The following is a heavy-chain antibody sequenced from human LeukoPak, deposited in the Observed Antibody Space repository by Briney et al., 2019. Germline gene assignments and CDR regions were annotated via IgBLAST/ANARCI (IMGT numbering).Heavy chain of an antibody. D-gene: IGHD5-24*01. CDR2: IIPIFGTA. CDR3: ARDQGDGYTPTRGQFDD. J-gene: IGHJ4*02. CDR1: GGTFSSYA. V-gene: IGHV1-69*01. Sequence: ASVEVSFKASGGTFSSYAIRWVRQAPGQGLEWMGGIIPIFGTANYAQKFQGRVTITADESTSTAYMELSSLRSEDTAVYYCARDQGDGYTPTRGQFDDWGQGTLVTVSS.